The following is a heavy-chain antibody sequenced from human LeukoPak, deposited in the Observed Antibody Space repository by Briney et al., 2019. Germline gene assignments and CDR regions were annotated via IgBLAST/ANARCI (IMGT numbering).Heavy chain of an antibody. V-gene: IGHV4-4*07. J-gene: IGHJ4*02. CDR3: ARGLPGIAVAGTPIDY. Sequence: SETLSLTCTVSGGSISSYYWSWIRQPAGKGLEWIGRIYTSGSTNYNPSLKSRVTMSVDTSKNQFSLKLSSVTAADTAVYYCARGLPGIAVAGTPIDYWGQGTLVTVSS. D-gene: IGHD6-19*01. CDR1: GGSISSYY. CDR2: IYTSGST.